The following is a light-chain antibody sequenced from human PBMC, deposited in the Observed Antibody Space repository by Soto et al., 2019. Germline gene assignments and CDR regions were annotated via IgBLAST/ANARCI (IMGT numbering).Light chain of an antibody. Sequence: QSVLTQPASVSGSPGQSITISCTGTSSDVGGYNYVSWYQQHPGKAPKLMIYEVSNRPSGVSNRVSGSKSGNTASLTISGLQPEDEADYYCSSYTSSSTHWVFGGGTKLTVL. CDR3: SSYTSSSTHWV. J-gene: IGLJ3*02. CDR1: SSDVGGYNY. CDR2: EVS. V-gene: IGLV2-14*01.